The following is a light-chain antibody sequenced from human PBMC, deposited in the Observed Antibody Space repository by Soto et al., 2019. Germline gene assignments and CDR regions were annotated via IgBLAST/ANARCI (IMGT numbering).Light chain of an antibody. CDR1: QNILSW. J-gene: IGKJ4*01. Sequence: IQMTQSPSTLSASIGDGVTITCRASQNILSWLAWYQQKPGKAPKLLIYDVSNLASGVPSRFSGSGSETEFSLTIRALQPEDFATYYCQQLSRYPLTFGGGTKVDI. CDR3: QQLSRYPLT. CDR2: DVS. V-gene: IGKV1-5*01.